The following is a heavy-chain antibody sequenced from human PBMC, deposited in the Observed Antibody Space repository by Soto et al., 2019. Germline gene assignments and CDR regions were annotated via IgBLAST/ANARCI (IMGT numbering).Heavy chain of an antibody. D-gene: IGHD4-17*01. CDR2: IYYSGST. CDR3: ARLGVYGDYGP. J-gene: IGHJ5*02. V-gene: IGHV4-39*01. CDR1: GGSXSSSSYY. Sequence: QLQLQESGPGLVKPSETLSLTXTVSGGSXSSSSYYWGWIRQPPGKGLEWIGSIYYSGSTYYNPSLKSRVTISVDTSKNQFSLKLSSVTAADTAVYYCARLGVYGDYGPWGQGTLVTVSS.